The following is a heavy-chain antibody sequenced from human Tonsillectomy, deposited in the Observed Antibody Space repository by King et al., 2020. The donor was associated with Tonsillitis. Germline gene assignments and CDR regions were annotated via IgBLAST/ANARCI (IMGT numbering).Heavy chain of an antibody. CDR2: IYYSGST. J-gene: IGHJ4*01. D-gene: IGHD3-10*01. CDR1: GGSISSGDYY. V-gene: IGHV4-30-4*01. Sequence: VQLQESGPGLVKPSQTLSLTCTVSGGSISSGDYYWRWIRQPPGKGLEWIGYIYYSGSTYYNPSLKSRVTISVDTSKNQFSLKLSSVTAADTAVYYCARAVVGWLGVLLFIGDYCGPRALGSVSS. CDR3: ARAVVGWLGVLLFIGDY.